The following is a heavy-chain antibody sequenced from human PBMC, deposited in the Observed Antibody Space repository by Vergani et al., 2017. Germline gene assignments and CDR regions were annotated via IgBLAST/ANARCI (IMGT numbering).Heavy chain of an antibody. D-gene: IGHD3-3*01. CDR1: GGSISSSSYY. CDR2: IYYSGST. Sequence: QLQLQESGPGLVKPSETLSLTCTVSGGSISSSSYYWGWIRQPPGKGLEWIGGIYYSGSTYYNPSLKSRVTISVDTSKNQFSLKLSSVTAADTAVYYCARAATDVWSGARHFDYWGQGTLVTVSS. CDR3: ARAATDVWSGARHFDY. V-gene: IGHV4-39*07. J-gene: IGHJ4*02.